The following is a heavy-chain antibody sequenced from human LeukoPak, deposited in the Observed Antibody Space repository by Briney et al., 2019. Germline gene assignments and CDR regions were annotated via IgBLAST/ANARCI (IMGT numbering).Heavy chain of an antibody. J-gene: IGHJ4*02. D-gene: IGHD3-10*01. CDR2: IKHDGSEK. CDR3: ARGDLYGSGRAEYYFDY. V-gene: IGHV3-7*05. Sequence: PGGSLRLSCAASGFTFSTYWMTWVRQAPGKGLEWVANIKHDGSEKYYVDSVKGRLTISRDNAKNSLYLQLNSVRAEDTAVYYCARGDLYGSGRAEYYFDYWGQGTLVTVSS. CDR1: GFTFSTYW.